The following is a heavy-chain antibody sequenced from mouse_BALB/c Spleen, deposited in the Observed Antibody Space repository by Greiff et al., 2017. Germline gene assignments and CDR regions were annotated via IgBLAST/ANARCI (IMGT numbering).Heavy chain of an antibody. CDR3: ARPFYYYGSSYWYFDV. D-gene: IGHD1-1*01. CDR2: IFPGDGST. V-gene: IGHV1S56*01. CDR1: GFTFTSYD. Sequence: QVQLQQSGAGLVNPGASVKFSCTASGFTFTSYDINWVRQRPEQGLEWIGWIFPGDGSTKYTEKVKGKATLTTDKSSSTTYMQLSRLTSEDSAVYFCARPFYYYGSSYWYFDVGAQGPRSPSPQ. J-gene: IGHJ1*01.